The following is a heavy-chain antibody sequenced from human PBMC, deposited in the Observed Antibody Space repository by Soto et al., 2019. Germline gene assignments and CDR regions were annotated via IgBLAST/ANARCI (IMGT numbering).Heavy chain of an antibody. CDR2: IIPVLTIT. V-gene: IGHV1-69*02. CDR3: ARRRYCGADCYKNYYFGMDV. D-gene: IGHD2-21*02. Sequence: QAQLVQSGAEVKKPGSSVRLSCSTSGGSFSRYTLNWVRQAPGQGLEWLGRIIPVLTITDYAQKFRGRLTITAGKSSNTAYMELTSLRSDDTAVYYCARRRYCGADCYKNYYFGMDVWGQGTTVTVSS. CDR1: GGSFSRYT. J-gene: IGHJ6*02.